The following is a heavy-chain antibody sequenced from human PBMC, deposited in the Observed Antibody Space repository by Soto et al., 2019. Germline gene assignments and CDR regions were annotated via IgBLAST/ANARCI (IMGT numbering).Heavy chain of an antibody. CDR1: GGSISSYY. CDR2: IYYSGST. D-gene: IGHD5-18*01. CDR3: ARDLGYSYGNNWFDP. V-gene: IGHV4-59*01. Sequence: SETLSLTCTVSGGSISSYYWSWIRQPPGKGLEWIGYIYYSGSTNYNPSLKSRVTISVDTSKNQFSLKLSSVTAADTAVYYCARDLGYSYGNNWFDPWGQGTLVTVSS. J-gene: IGHJ5*02.